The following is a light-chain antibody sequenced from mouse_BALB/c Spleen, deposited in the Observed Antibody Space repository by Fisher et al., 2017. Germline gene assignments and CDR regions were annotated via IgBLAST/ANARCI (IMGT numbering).Light chain of an antibody. CDR1: SSVSY. CDR2: STS. CDR3: QQRSSYPPT. J-gene: IGKJ2*01. Sequence: IVLTQSPAIMSASLGEEITLTCSASSSVSYMHWYQQKSGTSPKLLIYSTSNLASGVPSRFSGSGSGTSYSLTISRMEAEDAATYYCQQRSSYPPTFGGGTKLEIK. V-gene: IGKV4-57*01.